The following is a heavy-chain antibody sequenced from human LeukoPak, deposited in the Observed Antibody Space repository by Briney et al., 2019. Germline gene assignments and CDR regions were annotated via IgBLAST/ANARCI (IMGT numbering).Heavy chain of an antibody. J-gene: IGHJ4*02. CDR2: IYTSGST. Sequence: SQTLSLTCTVSGGSISSGSYYWSWIRQPAGKGLEWIGRIYTSGSTNYNPSLKSRVTISVDTSKNQFSLKLSSVTAADTAVYYCARRRKAAQRTLFDYWGQGTLVTVSS. CDR1: GGSISSGSYY. CDR3: ARRRKAAQRTLFDY. V-gene: IGHV4-61*02. D-gene: IGHD2-15*01.